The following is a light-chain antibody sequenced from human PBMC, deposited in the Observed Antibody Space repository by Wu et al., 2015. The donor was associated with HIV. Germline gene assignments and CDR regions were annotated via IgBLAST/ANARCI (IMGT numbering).Light chain of an antibody. V-gene: IGKV3-20*01. CDR3: QHRQNWPLT. CDR1: QSVSSRN. J-gene: IGKJ4*01. CDR2: GAS. Sequence: EIVLTQSPGTLSLSPGERATLSCRASQSVSSRNLAWYQQTPGQPPRLLIYGASSRATGIPPRFSGIGSGTDFTLTITSLESEDFALYYCQHRQNWPLTFGGGTKVEIK.